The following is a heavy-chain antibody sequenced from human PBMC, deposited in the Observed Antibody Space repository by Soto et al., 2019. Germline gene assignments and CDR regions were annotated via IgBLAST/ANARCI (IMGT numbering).Heavy chain of an antibody. CDR2: IYPIESDA. D-gene: IGHD2-15*01. V-gene: IGHV5-51*01. J-gene: IGHJ5*02. Sequence: GESLRISCEASGYTFANYWIGWVRQMPGKGLELMGIIYPIESDARYSPSFQGQVIISADKSINTAYLQWSSLRASDTAIYYCVRHGRSGGSSYSGWFDPWGQGTLVTVS. CDR3: VRHGRSGGSSYSGWFDP. CDR1: GYTFANYW.